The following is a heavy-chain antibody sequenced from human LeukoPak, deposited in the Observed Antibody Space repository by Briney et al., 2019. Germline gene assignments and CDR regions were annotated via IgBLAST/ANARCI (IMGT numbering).Heavy chain of an antibody. D-gene: IGHD6-13*01. V-gene: IGHV3-23*01. CDR2: ISGRGGST. Sequence: PGGPLRLSCAASGFTFSSYAMSWVRQAPEKGLEWVSTISGRGGSTYYADSVKGRFTISRDNSKNTLYLQMNGLRAEDTAVYYCAKDRGIQQYSSSPFDLWGRGTLVTVSS. CDR3: AKDRGIQQYSSSPFDL. J-gene: IGHJ2*01. CDR1: GFTFSSYA.